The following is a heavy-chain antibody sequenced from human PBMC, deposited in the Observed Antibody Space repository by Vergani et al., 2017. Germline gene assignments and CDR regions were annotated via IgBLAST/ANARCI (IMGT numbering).Heavy chain of an antibody. CDR3: AKISSKYLLGSGWSYFDY. V-gene: IGHV3-23*04. J-gene: IGHJ4*02. CDR1: GFTFSSYA. CDR2: ISGSGGST. D-gene: IGHD6-19*01. Sequence: EVQLVESGGGLVQPGRSLRLSCAASGFTFSSYAMSWVRQAPGKGLEWVSAISGSGGSTYYADSVKGRFTISRDNSKNTLYLQMNSLRAEDTAVYYCAKISSKYLLGSGWSYFDYWGQGTLVTVSS.